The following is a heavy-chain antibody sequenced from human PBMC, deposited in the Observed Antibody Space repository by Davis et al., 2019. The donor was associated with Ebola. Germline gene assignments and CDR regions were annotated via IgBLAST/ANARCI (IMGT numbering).Heavy chain of an antibody. Sequence: GESLNISCAAPGFTFSSNYMSWVRQAPGKGLEWVSVIYSGGSTYYADSVTGRFTISRDNSKNTLYLQMNSLRAEDTAVYYCASYDFWSGYQVDYWGQGTLVTVSS. V-gene: IGHV3-53*01. CDR2: IYSGGST. D-gene: IGHD3-3*01. J-gene: IGHJ4*02. CDR1: GFTFSSNY. CDR3: ASYDFWSGYQVDY.